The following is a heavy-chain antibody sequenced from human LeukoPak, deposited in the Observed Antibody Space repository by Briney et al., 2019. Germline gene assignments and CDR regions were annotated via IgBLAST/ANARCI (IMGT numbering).Heavy chain of an antibody. D-gene: IGHD2-15*01. V-gene: IGHV4-34*01. Sequence: PSETLSLTCAVYGGSFSGYYWSWIRQPPGKGLEWIGEINHSGSTNYNPSLKSRVTISVDTSKNQFSLKLSSVTAADTAVYYCARLVRYCSGGSCSLRRPYYMDVWGKGTTVTVPS. J-gene: IGHJ6*03. CDR3: ARLVRYCSGGSCSLRRPYYMDV. CDR2: INHSGST. CDR1: GGSFSGYY.